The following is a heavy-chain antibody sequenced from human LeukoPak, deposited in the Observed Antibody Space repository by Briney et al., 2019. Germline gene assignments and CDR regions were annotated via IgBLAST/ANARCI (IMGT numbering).Heavy chain of an antibody. V-gene: IGHV1-24*01. CDR2: FDPQDRET. Sequence: ASVKVSCKVSGYTLTEIAMRWVRQAPGEGLEWMGGFDPQDRETVYAQKFQGRVTMTEDTSTDTAFMELSGLRSEDTALYYCAIIASAGTFDYWGQGALVTVSS. J-gene: IGHJ4*02. CDR1: GYTLTEIA. CDR3: AIIASAGTFDY. D-gene: IGHD6-13*01.